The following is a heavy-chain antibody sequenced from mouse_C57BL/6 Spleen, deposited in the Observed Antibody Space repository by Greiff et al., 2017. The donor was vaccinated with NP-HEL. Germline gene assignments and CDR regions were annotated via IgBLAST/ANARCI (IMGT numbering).Heavy chain of an antibody. CDR1: GYTFTSYW. V-gene: IGHV1-50*01. D-gene: IGHD1-1*01. CDR2: IDPSDSYT. J-gene: IGHJ1*03. Sequence: QVQLQQPGAELVKPGASVKLSCKASGYTFTSYWMPWVKQRPGQGLEWIGEIDPSDSYTNYNQKFKGKATLTVDTSSSTAYMQLSSLTSEDYAVYYCARGGYYGSSDWYFDVWGTGTTVTVSS. CDR3: ARGGYYGSSDWYFDV.